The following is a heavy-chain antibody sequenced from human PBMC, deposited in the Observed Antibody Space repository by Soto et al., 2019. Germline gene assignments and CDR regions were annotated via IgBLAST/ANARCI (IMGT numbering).Heavy chain of an antibody. CDR1: GGSISSYY. V-gene: IGHV4-4*07. Sequence: SETLSLTCTVSGGSISSYYCSWIRQPAGKGLEWIGRIYTSGSTNYNPSLKSRVTMSVDTSKNQFSLKLSSVTAADTAVYYCARESLRAYGDYSTYYYYGMDVWGQGTTVTVSS. J-gene: IGHJ6*02. CDR2: IYTSGST. D-gene: IGHD4-17*01. CDR3: ARESLRAYGDYSTYYYYGMDV.